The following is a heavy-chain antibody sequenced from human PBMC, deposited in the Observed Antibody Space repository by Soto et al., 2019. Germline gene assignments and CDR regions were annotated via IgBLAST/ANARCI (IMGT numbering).Heavy chain of an antibody. CDR2: IYTSGST. V-gene: IGHV4-4*07. CDR3: ARDLGIRFSEHPFDP. D-gene: IGHD3-3*01. Sequence: PSETLSLTCTVSGGSISSYYWSWIRQPAGKGLEWIGRIYTSGSTNYNPSLKSRVTMSVDTSKNQFSLKLSSVTAADTAVYYCARDLGIRFSEHPFDPWGQGTLVTVSS. J-gene: IGHJ5*02. CDR1: GGSISSYY.